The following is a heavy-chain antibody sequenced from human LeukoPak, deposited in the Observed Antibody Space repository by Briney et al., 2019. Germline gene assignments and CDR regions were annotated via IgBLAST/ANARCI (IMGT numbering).Heavy chain of an antibody. D-gene: IGHD5-18*01. J-gene: IGHJ6*02. CDR3: ANGEDTAMVTHSYYYYYGMDV. Sequence: PGGSLRLSCAASGFTFSSYGMHWVRQAPGKGLEWVAVISYDGSNKYYADSVKGRFTISRDNSKNTLYLQMNSLRAEDTAVYYCANGEDTAMVTHSYYYYYGMDVWGQGTTVTVSS. CDR1: GFTFSSYG. CDR2: ISYDGSNK. V-gene: IGHV3-30*18.